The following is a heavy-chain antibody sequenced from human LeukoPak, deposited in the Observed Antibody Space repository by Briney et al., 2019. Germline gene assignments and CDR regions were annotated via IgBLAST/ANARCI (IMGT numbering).Heavy chain of an antibody. CDR1: GYPFTSYW. CDR2: IYLVDSDT. Sequence: GGSRQISCQGSGYPFTSYWIGWAGRLPGKGLEWMGIIYLVDSDTTNSPSFQGQVTISADKSISTAYLQWSSLKASDTAMYYCARHRRYSSSWCKGGGRYYYDYGMDVWGQGTTVTVSS. CDR3: ARHRRYSSSWCKGGGRYYYDYGMDV. J-gene: IGHJ6*02. D-gene: IGHD6-13*01. V-gene: IGHV5-51*01.